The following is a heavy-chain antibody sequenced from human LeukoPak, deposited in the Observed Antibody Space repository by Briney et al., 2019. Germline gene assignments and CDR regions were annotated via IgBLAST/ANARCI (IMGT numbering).Heavy chain of an antibody. Sequence: PSETLSLTCAVYGGSFSGYYWSWIRQPPGKGLEWIGEINHSGSTNYNPSLKSRVTISVDTSKNQFSLKLSSVTAADTAVYYCARGRYYDYVWGSYPGTWFDPWGQGTLVTVSS. J-gene: IGHJ5*02. CDR1: GGSFSGYY. CDR2: INHSGST. D-gene: IGHD3-16*02. CDR3: ARGRYYDYVWGSYPGTWFDP. V-gene: IGHV4-34*01.